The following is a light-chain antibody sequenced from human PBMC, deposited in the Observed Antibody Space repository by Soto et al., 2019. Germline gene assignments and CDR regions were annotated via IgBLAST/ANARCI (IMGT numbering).Light chain of an antibody. CDR1: SGHSSYA. CDR2: LNSDGSH. CDR3: RRWGSGIGV. Sequence: QPVLTQSPSASASLGASVKLTCTLSSGHSSYAIAWHQQQPEKGPRYLMKLNSDGSHSKGDGIPDRFSGSSSWAERSLTISSLRSEDEADYYCRRWGSGIGVFGGRTKLTVL. J-gene: IGLJ3*02. V-gene: IGLV4-69*01.